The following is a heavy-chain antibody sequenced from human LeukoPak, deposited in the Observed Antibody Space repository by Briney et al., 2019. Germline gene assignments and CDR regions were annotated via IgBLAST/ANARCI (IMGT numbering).Heavy chain of an antibody. D-gene: IGHD3-22*01. V-gene: IGHV4-61*05. CDR3: ARPSTYYYDSSGHGAFDI. J-gene: IGHJ3*02. Sequence: SETLSLTFTVSGGSISSSSYYWSWIRQPPGKGLEWIGYIYYSGSTNYNPSLKSRVTISADTSKNQFSLKLSSVTAADTAVYYCARPSTYYYDSSGHGAFDIWGQGTMVTVSS. CDR1: GGSISSSSYY. CDR2: IYYSGST.